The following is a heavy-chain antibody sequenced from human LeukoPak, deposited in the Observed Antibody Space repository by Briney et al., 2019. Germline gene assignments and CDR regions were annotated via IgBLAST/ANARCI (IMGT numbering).Heavy chain of an antibody. Sequence: SETLSLTCTVSGGPISSSSYYWGWIRQPPGKGLEWIGSIYYRGRTYYNPSLKSRDTISVDTSKNQFSLKLSSVTAADTAVYYCARSYGSGNYVDYWGQGTLVTVSS. V-gene: IGHV4-39*01. J-gene: IGHJ4*02. CDR3: ARSYGSGNYVDY. CDR2: IYYRGRT. CDR1: GGPISSSSYY. D-gene: IGHD3-10*01.